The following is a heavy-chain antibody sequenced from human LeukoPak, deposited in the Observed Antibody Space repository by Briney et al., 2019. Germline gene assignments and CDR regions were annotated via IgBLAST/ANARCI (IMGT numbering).Heavy chain of an antibody. CDR3: ARGLRGSGSYYNPFDY. D-gene: IGHD3-10*01. CDR1: GGSISSYY. J-gene: IGHJ4*02. CDR2: IYYSGST. V-gene: IGHV4-59*01. Sequence: SETLSLTCTVSGGSISSYYWSWIRQPPGKGLEWIGYIYYSGSTNYNPSLKSRVTISVDTSKNQFSLKLSSVTAADTAVYYCARGLRGSGSYYNPFDYWGQGTLVTVSS.